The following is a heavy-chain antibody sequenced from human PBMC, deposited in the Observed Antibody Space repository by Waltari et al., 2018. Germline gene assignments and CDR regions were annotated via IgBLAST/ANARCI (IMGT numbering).Heavy chain of an antibody. D-gene: IGHD2-15*01. V-gene: IGHV1-2*06. CDR3: ATGDCSGGSCYGGDYDY. Sequence: QVQLVQSGAEVKKPGASVKVSCKASGYTFTGYYMHWVRQAPGQGLEWMGRINPNSGGTNYAQKFQGRVTMTRDTSISTAYMELSRLRSDDTAVYYCATGDCSGGSCYGGDYDYWGQGTLVTVSS. J-gene: IGHJ4*02. CDR2: INPNSGGT. CDR1: GYTFTGYY.